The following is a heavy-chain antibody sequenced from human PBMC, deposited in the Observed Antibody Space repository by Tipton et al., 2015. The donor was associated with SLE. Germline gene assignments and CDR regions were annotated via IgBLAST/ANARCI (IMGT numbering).Heavy chain of an antibody. Sequence: TLSLTCTVSGGSISSYYWSWIRQPAGKGLEWIWRIYTSGSTNYNPSLQSRVTMSVGTSKNQFSLKLSSVTAADTAVYYCARGIDAFDILGQGTMVTVSS. CDR3: ARGIDAFDI. CDR1: GGSISSYY. CDR2: IYTSGST. J-gene: IGHJ3*02. V-gene: IGHV4-4*07.